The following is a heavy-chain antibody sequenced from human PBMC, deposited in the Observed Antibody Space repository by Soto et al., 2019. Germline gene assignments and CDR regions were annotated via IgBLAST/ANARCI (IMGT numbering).Heavy chain of an antibody. J-gene: IGHJ5*02. Sequence: QITLNESGPTLVTPTQTLTLTCTFSGFSLTATAVGVGWFRQSPGKALEWLAIIYWDDDKHYRPSLESRLTMTTTTYNNQVVLTMTNMEPPDTATYCCSHSGAFSSGCYLSWLDPWGQGILVTVSS. CDR3: SHSGAFSSGCYLSWLDP. CDR2: IYWDDDK. V-gene: IGHV2-5*02. D-gene: IGHD3-10*01. CDR1: GFSLTATAVG.